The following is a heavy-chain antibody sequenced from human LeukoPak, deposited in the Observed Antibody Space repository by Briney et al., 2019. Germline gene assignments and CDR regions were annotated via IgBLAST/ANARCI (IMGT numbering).Heavy chain of an antibody. CDR3: AKDSTVTTATFDY. Sequence: PGGSLRLSCAASGFTFSSYAMSWVRQAPGKGLEWVSAISGSGGSTYYADSVKGRLTISRDNSKNTLYLQMNSLRAEDTAVYYCAKDSTVTTATFDYWGQGTLVTVSS. J-gene: IGHJ4*02. CDR2: ISGSGGST. D-gene: IGHD4-17*01. CDR1: GFTFSSYA. V-gene: IGHV3-23*01.